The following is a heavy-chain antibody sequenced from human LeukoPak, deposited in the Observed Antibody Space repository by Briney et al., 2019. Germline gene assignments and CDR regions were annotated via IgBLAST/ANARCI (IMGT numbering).Heavy chain of an antibody. J-gene: IGHJ4*02. CDR3: ARNMIRGASYLDY. V-gene: IGHV4-31*03. CDR2: IYCSGST. CDR1: GGSISSGDYY. Sequence: SETLSLTCTVSGGSISSGDYYWSWIRQHPGKGLEWIGYIYCSGSTFYSPSLKSRVTISVDTSKDQFSLRLSSVTAADTAVYYCARNMIRGASYLDYWGQGTLVTVSS. D-gene: IGHD3-10*01.